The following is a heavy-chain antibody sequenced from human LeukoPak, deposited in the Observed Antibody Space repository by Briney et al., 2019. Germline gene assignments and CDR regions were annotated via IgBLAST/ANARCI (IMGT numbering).Heavy chain of an antibody. Sequence: SETLSLTCTVSGGSISSSNYYWDWIRQPPGKGLEWIGSIYYSGSTYYNPSLKSRATTSVDTSKSQFSLKLSSVTAADTAVYYCARRNVEGSTSDSWGQGTLVTVSS. V-gene: IGHV4-39*07. CDR3: ARRNVEGSTSDS. D-gene: IGHD3-10*02. CDR2: IYYSGST. J-gene: IGHJ4*02. CDR1: GGSISSSNYY.